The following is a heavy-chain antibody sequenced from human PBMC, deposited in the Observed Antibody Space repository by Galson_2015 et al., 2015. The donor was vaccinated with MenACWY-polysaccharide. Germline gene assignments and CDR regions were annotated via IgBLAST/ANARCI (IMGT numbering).Heavy chain of an antibody. V-gene: IGHV3-48*01. J-gene: IGHJ2*01. CDR3: ARALEIATITGWYFDL. D-gene: IGHD5-24*01. CDR2: ISSISSTI. CDR1: GFTFSSYR. Sequence: SLRLSCAASGFTFSSYRMNWVRQAPGKGLEWVSYISSISSTIYYADSVKGRFTISRDNAKNSLYLQMNSLRAEDTAVYYCARALEIATITGWYFDLWGRGTLVTVSS.